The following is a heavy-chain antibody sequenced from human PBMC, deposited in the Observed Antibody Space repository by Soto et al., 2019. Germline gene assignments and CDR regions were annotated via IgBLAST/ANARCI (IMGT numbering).Heavy chain of an antibody. CDR1: GFTFSNYG. D-gene: IGHD3-10*01. J-gene: IGHJ4*02. CDR3: AKPTFYHGWGSYFPFDY. Sequence: GGSLRLSCAASGFTFSNYGMTWVRRTPGKGLEWVSSISSSGGNTYYADSVKGRFTISRDNSKNTLYLQMNSLRADYTAAYYCAKPTFYHGWGSYFPFDYWGQGTLGTVSS. V-gene: IGHV3-23*01. CDR2: ISSSGGNT.